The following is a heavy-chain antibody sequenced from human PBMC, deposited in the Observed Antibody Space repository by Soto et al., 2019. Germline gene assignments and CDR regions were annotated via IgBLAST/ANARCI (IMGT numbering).Heavy chain of an antibody. CDR1: GGSFSGYY. CDR3: ARGKGRQQLDY. D-gene: IGHD6-13*01. J-gene: IGHJ4*02. V-gene: IGHV4-34*01. CDR2: INHSGST. Sequence: PSKPLSLTCAFSGGSFSGYYWSWIRQPPGKGLEWIGEINHSGSTNYNPSLKSRVTISVDTSKNQFSLKLSSVTAADTAVYYCARGKGRQQLDYWGQGTLVTVSS.